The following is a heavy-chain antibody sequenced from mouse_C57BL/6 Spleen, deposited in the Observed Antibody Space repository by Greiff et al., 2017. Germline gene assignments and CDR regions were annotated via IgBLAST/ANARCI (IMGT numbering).Heavy chain of an antibody. CDR1: GYTFTSYW. J-gene: IGHJ3*01. CDR2: IIPGSGYT. V-gene: IGHV1-7*01. CDR3: ARDSDGYATRFAF. Sequence: VKLLQSGAELAKPGASVKLSCKASGYTFTSYWLHWVKQRPGQGLEWIGYIIPGSGYTNYNQKFKDKATLTADKSSTTAYMQLSSLTSEDSAIYYCARDSDGYATRFAFWGQGTLVTVSA. D-gene: IGHD2-2*01.